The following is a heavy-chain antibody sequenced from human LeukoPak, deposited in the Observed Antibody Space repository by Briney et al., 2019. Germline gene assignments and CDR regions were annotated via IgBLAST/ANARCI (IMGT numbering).Heavy chain of an antibody. D-gene: IGHD5-12*01. J-gene: IGHJ4*02. CDR2: INHSGST. Sequence: SETLSLTCAVYGGSFSGYYWSWIRQPPGKGLEWIGEINHSGSTNYNPSLKSRVTISVDTSKNQFSLKLSSVTAADTAVYYCARDLGATMTDYWGQGTLVTVSS. V-gene: IGHV4-34*01. CDR3: ARDLGATMTDY. CDR1: GGSFSGYY.